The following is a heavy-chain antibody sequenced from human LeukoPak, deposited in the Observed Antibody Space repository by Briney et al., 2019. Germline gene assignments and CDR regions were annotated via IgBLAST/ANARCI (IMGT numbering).Heavy chain of an antibody. Sequence: PSETLSLTCTVSGGSITSYFWSWIRQPPGKGLEWIGYIYYTGSSNYSPSLKSRITISVDTSKNQFSLKLTSVTAADTAVYYCARHPSSALDYWGQGTLVTVSS. D-gene: IGHD6-25*01. CDR1: GGSITSYF. J-gene: IGHJ4*02. CDR2: IYYTGSS. CDR3: ARHPSSALDY. V-gene: IGHV4-59*08.